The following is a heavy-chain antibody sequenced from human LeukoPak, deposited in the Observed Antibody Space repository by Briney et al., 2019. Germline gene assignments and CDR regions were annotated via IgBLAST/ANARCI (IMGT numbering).Heavy chain of an antibody. Sequence: PSETLSLTCTVSGGSIGSSNYYWGWIRQPPGKGLEWIGSIYYSGSTYYNPSLKSRVTISVDTSKNQLSLKLSSVTAADTAVYYCARTRYYYNSRSYGAPYYFDYWGQGTLVTVSS. CDR2: IYYSGST. CDR3: ARTRYYYNSRSYGAPYYFDY. CDR1: GGSIGSSNYY. D-gene: IGHD3-10*01. V-gene: IGHV4-39*01. J-gene: IGHJ4*02.